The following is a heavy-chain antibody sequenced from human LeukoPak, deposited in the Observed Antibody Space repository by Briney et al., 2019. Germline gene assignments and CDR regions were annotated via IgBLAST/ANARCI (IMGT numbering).Heavy chain of an antibody. Sequence: ASVKVSCKASGYTFTNYGISWVRQAPGQGLEWMGWISAYNGNTNYAQKLQGRVTMTTDTSTSTAYMELRSLRSDDTAVYYCARESPSRKDLDHGDYESYYFDYWGQGTLVTVSS. CDR2: ISAYNGNT. V-gene: IGHV1-18*01. D-gene: IGHD4-17*01. CDR3: ARESPSRKDLDHGDYESYYFDY. J-gene: IGHJ4*02. CDR1: GYTFTNYG.